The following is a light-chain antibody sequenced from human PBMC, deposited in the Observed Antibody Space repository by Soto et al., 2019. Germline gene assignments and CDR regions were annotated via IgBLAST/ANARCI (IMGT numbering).Light chain of an antibody. CDR2: DVS. CDR3: SSYTTSRANV. J-gene: IGLJ1*01. CDR1: SSDVGAYNF. V-gene: IGLV2-14*01. Sequence: QSALTQPASVSGSPGQSITISCNGTSSDVGAYNFVSWYQQHPGKVPKLMIYDVSNRPSGISNRFSGSKSGNTASLTISGLQAEDEADYYCSSYTTSRANVFGAGTKVTVL.